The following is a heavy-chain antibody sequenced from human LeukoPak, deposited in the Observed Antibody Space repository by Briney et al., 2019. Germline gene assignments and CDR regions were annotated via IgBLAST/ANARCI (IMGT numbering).Heavy chain of an antibody. CDR1: GFTVSSNY. Sequence: GGSLRLSCAASGFTVSSNYMSWVRQAPGKGLEWVSVIYSGGSTYYADSVKGRFTVSRDNSKNTLYLQMNSLRAEDTAVYYCARAPFTYDSSGDSFDIWGQGTMVTVSS. CDR2: IYSGGST. V-gene: IGHV3-66*01. CDR3: ARAPFTYDSSGDSFDI. D-gene: IGHD3-22*01. J-gene: IGHJ3*02.